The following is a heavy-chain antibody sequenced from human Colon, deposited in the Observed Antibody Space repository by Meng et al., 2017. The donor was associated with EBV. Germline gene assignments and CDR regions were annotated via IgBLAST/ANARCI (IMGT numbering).Heavy chain of an antibody. D-gene: IGHD2-15*01. V-gene: IGHV4-30-4*01. Sequence: LEESGLGLVKPSHNIALTCVVSGDFISSGNYHWSWIRQAQGKGMEWIGHSESTSYNPSLRSRVVISVDTAKNQFSLRLDSVTAADTAVYYCTTYAVGAGGRGYWGPGTLVTVSS. CDR3: TTYAVGAGGRGY. CDR1: GDFISSGNYH. CDR2: HSEST. J-gene: IGHJ4*02.